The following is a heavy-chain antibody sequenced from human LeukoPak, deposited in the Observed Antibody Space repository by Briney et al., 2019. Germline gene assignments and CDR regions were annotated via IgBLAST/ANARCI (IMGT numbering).Heavy chain of an antibody. Sequence: SETLSLTCTVSGGSISSSSYYWGWIRQPPGKGLEWIGSIYYSGSTYYNPSLKSRVTISVDTSKNQFSLKLSSVTAADTAVYYCARLTGWRPHWYFDLWGRGTLVTVSS. J-gene: IGHJ2*01. CDR3: ARLTGWRPHWYFDL. CDR2: IYYSGST. D-gene: IGHD2-21*02. V-gene: IGHV4-39*07. CDR1: GGSISSSSYY.